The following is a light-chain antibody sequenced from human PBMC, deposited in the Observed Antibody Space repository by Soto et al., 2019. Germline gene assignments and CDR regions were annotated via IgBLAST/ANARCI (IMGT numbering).Light chain of an antibody. CDR3: QKVYRMPPK. CDR1: QTVAKS. CDR2: ATS. V-gene: IGKV1-39*01. J-gene: IGKJ1*01. Sequence: DTQMTQSPSSLPASVLYMVTITFRASQTVAKSLNSYRQKPGKAPDLLIYATSHLHSEVPSRFSGSGSGTDFTLTINSLQPEDFATYYCQKVYRMPPKFGQGTKVDIK.